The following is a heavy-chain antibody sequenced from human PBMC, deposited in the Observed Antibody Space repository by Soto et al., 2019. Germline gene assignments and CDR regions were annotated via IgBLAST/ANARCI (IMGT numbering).Heavy chain of an antibody. CDR1: GFTFTTCG. CDR3: AGNYYDFCGGYYDFYYLDV. J-gene: IGHJ6*03. D-gene: IGHD3-3*01. Sequence: QVQLVESGGGVVQPGRSLRLSCAASGFTFTTCGMHWVRQAPGKGLEWVALISHDGSNKYYEESVEGRFTISRDNSKNTLRLEMNSLRAEHTAVYNCAGNYYDFCGGYYDFYYLDVWGKGTTVTVSS. CDR2: ISHDGSNK. V-gene: IGHV3-30*03.